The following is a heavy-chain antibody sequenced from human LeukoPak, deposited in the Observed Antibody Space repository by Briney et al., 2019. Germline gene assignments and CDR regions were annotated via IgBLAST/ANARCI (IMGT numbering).Heavy chain of an antibody. CDR1: GGSISSSSYY. CDR2: IYYSGST. J-gene: IGHJ3*02. V-gene: IGHV4-39*01. Sequence: SETLSLTCTVSGGSISSSSYYWGWIRQPPGKGLEWIGSIYYSGSTYYNPSLKSRVTISVDTSKNQFSLKLSSVTAADTAVYCCASTFTYYDSSGQYAFDIWGQGTMVTVSS. D-gene: IGHD3-22*01. CDR3: ASTFTYYDSSGQYAFDI.